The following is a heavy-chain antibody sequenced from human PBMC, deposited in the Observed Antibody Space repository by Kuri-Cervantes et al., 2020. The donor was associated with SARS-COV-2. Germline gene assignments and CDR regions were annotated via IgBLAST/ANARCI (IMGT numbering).Heavy chain of an antibody. CDR1: GGSFSGYY. CDR3: ATLPEGPGSSSWYYGYYYYGMDV. J-gene: IGHJ6*02. D-gene: IGHD6-13*01. V-gene: IGHV4-34*01. CDR2: INHSGST. Sequence: GSLRLSCAVYGGSFSGYYWSWIRQPPGKGLGWIGEINHSGSTDYNPSLKSRVTISVDTSKNQFSLKLSSVTAADTAVYYCATLPEGPGSSSWYYGYYYYGMDVWGQGTTVTVSS.